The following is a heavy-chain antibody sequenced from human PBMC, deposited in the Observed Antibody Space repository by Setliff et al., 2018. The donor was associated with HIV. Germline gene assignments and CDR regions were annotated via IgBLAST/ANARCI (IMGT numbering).Heavy chain of an antibody. CDR1: GGTFSSYA. CDR2: IIPIFGTA. CDR3: ASGWGATVTLGYNWFDP. J-gene: IGHJ5*02. Sequence: ASVKVSCKASGGTFSSYAISWVRQAPGQGLEWMGGIIPIFGTANYAQKFQGRVTITTDESTSTAYMELSSLRSEDTAVYYCASGWGATVTLGYNWFDPWGQGTLVTVSS. V-gene: IGHV1-69*05. D-gene: IGHD4-17*01.